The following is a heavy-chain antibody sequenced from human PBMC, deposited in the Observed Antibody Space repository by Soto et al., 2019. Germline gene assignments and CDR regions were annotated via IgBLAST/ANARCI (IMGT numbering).Heavy chain of an antibody. V-gene: IGHV1-69*06. D-gene: IGHD3-22*01. CDR2: IIPFFGTP. Sequence: SVKVSCTASGFTFSSYAISWVRQAPGQGLEWMGGIIPFFGTPNYAQRFQGRLTITADRSTSTTYMELSSLRPEDTALYYCARDKGAYYSHFVSWGQGTLVTVSS. CDR1: GFTFSSYA. J-gene: IGHJ4*02. CDR3: ARDKGAYYSHFVS.